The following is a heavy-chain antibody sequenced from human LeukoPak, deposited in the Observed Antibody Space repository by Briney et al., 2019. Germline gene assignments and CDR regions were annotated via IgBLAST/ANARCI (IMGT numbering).Heavy chain of an antibody. CDR1: GGSISSSSHL. J-gene: IGHJ4*02. Sequence: SETLSLTCSVSGGSISSSSHLWGWIRQPPGKGLEWIGSIYYSGNTYYNPSLKSRVTMSVDTSKNHFSLKVTSVTAADTAMYYCARHENIVVVASATAFDYWGQGTLVTVSS. V-gene: IGHV4-39*01. D-gene: IGHD2-15*01. CDR2: IYYSGNT. CDR3: ARHENIVVVASATAFDY.